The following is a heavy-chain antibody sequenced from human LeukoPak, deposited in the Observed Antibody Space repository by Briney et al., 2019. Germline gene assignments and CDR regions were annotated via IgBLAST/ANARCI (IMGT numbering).Heavy chain of an antibody. Sequence: GASVKVSCKASGYTFTDYYMHWVRQAPGQGLEWMGRIIPIFGTANYAQKFQGRVTITADKSTSTAYMELSSLRSEDTAVYYCARFGVRGALTSYYYMDVWGKGTTVTVSS. CDR3: ARFGVRGALTSYYYMDV. V-gene: IGHV1-69*06. J-gene: IGHJ6*03. CDR1: GYTFTDYY. CDR2: IIPIFGTA. D-gene: IGHD3-10*01.